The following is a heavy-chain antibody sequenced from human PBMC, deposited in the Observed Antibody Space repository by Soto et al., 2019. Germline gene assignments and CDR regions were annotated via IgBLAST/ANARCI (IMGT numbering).Heavy chain of an antibody. CDR2: IHNSVST. V-gene: IGHV4-61*01. J-gene: IGHJ4*02. CDR3: SLLGVNSE. CDR1: GASVSSGNYY. D-gene: IGHD1-7*01. Sequence: RSLTCTVSGASVSSGNYYWSWIRQPPGKVLEWIANIHNSVSTKYNPSLKSRVTISLDTSKNQFSLKLSSVTAAHTAVDYCSLLGVNSEWGQGTLLTVSS.